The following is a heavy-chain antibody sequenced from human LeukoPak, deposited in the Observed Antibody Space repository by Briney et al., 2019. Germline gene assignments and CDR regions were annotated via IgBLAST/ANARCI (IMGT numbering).Heavy chain of an antibody. Sequence: SETLSLTCAVSGGSISSGGYSWSWIRQPPGKGLEWIGYIYHSGSTYYNPSLKSRVTISVDRSKSQFSLKLSSVTAADTAVYYCARGYCSSTSCYHLDYWGQGTLVTVSS. CDR2: IYHSGST. CDR1: GGSISSGGYS. D-gene: IGHD2-2*01. V-gene: IGHV4-30-2*01. CDR3: ARGYCSSTSCYHLDY. J-gene: IGHJ4*02.